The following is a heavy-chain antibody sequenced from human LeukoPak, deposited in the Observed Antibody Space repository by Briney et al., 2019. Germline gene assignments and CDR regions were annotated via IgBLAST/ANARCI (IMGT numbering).Heavy chain of an antibody. Sequence: GGSLRLSCAVSGFTVNNNGMNWVRQAPGKGLEWVSGISGSGRSTYYADSVKGRFTVSRDNSRNTLSLQMKSLRAEDTAVYYCAKGGSYYYDSSGYFGYWGQGTLVTVSS. D-gene: IGHD3-22*01. CDR1: GFTVNNNG. J-gene: IGHJ4*02. CDR3: AKGGSYYYDSSGYFGY. V-gene: IGHV3-23*01. CDR2: ISGSGRST.